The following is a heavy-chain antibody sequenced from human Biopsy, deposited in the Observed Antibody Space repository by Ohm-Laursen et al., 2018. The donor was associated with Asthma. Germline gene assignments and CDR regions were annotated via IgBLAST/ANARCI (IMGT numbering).Heavy chain of an antibody. CDR2: ISYDASYS. J-gene: IGHJ3*01. CDR3: AKGEGPSHVAGGFDV. CDR1: AFTFSRSG. Sequence: SLRLSCAASAFTFSRSGMHWVCQAPGKGLEWVSLISYDASYSTYADSVKCRFTISRVNSSRTLYLHMNFLRTEDTAVYYRAKGEGPSHVAGGFDVWGQGTEVTVSS. V-gene: IGHV3-30*18. D-gene: IGHD4-23*01.